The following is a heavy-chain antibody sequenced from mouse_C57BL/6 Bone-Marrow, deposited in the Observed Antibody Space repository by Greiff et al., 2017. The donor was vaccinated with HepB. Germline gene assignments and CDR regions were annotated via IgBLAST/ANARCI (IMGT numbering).Heavy chain of an antibody. J-gene: IGHJ3*01. D-gene: IGHD1-1*01. CDR3: ARPMGLLRNWFAY. V-gene: IGHV5-12*01. CDR2: ISNGGGST. Sequence: EVKLVESGGGLVQPGGSLKLSCAASGFTFSDYYMYWVRQTPEKRLEWVAYISNGGGSTYYPDTVKGRFTISRDNAKNTLYLQMSRLKSEDTAMYYCARPMGLLRNWFAYGGQGTLVTVSA. CDR1: GFTFSDYY.